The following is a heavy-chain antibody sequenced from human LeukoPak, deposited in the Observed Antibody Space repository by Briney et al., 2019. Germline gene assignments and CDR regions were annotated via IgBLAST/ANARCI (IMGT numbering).Heavy chain of an antibody. CDR2: LTTGGTP. D-gene: IGHD6-19*01. Sequence: PGGSLRLSCAASGFSVSDNYMSWVRQAPGRGLEWVSVLTTGGTPYYAVSVKGRFTISRDESKNTLYLQMNILGAEDTAVYYCAREQWLDYWGQGTLVAVSS. CDR3: AREQWLDY. V-gene: IGHV3-53*01. CDR1: GFSVSDNY. J-gene: IGHJ4*02.